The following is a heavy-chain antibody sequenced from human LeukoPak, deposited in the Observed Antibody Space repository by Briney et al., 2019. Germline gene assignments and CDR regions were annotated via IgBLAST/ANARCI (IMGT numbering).Heavy chain of an antibody. J-gene: IGHJ5*02. CDR2: IWYDGSNK. CDR1: GFTFSNYG. V-gene: IGHV3-33*01. CDR3: ARDPCGNYGSWFDP. D-gene: IGHD4-11*01. Sequence: GGSLRLSCAASGFTFSNYGMQWVRQAPGKGLEWVAVIWYDGSNKYYADSVKGRFTISRDNSTNTLYLQMNSLRAEETAVYYCARDPCGNYGSWFDPWSQGTLVTVSS.